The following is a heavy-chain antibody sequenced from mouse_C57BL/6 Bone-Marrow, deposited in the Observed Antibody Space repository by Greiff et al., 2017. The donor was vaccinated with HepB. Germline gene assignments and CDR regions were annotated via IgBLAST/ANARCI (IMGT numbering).Heavy chain of an antibody. CDR3: ARAYYSNPDY. D-gene: IGHD2-5*01. Sequence: DVMLVESGGGLVKPGGSLKLSCAASGFTFSDYGMHWVRQAPEKGLEWVAYISSGSSTIYYADTVKGRFTISRDNAKNTLFLQMTSLRSEDTAMYYCARAYYSNPDYWGQGTTLTVSS. J-gene: IGHJ2*01. CDR2: ISSGSSTI. CDR1: GFTFSDYG. V-gene: IGHV5-17*01.